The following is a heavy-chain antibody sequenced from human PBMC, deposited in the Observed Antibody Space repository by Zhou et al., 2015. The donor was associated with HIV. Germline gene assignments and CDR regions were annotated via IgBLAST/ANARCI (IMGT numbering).Heavy chain of an antibody. J-gene: IGHJ4*02. Sequence: QVQLVQSGAEVKKPGSSVKVSCKASGGTFSSYAISWVRQAPGQGLEWMGGIIPIFGTANYAQKFQGRVTITADESTSTAYMELSSLRSEDTAVYYCARAASYYYDSSGYPLDFDYWGQGTLVTVSS. D-gene: IGHD3-22*01. CDR2: IIPIFGTA. CDR3: ARAASYYYDSSGYPLDFDY. V-gene: IGHV1-69*01. CDR1: GGTFSSYA.